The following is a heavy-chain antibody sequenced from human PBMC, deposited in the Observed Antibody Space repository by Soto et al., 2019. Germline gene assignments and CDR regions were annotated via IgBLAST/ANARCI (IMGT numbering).Heavy chain of an antibody. D-gene: IGHD2-8*02. Sequence: GSLRLSCAASGFICSSYDMSWVRQAPGKGLEWVSTILVDGRTFYVDSVKGRFTISRDSSKNTVYLQMNSLTAGDTALYYCAKATATGGGAFDICGQGTMVTVSS. CDR1: GFICSSYD. V-gene: IGHV3-23*01. CDR3: AKATATGGGAFDI. CDR2: ILVDGRT. J-gene: IGHJ3*02.